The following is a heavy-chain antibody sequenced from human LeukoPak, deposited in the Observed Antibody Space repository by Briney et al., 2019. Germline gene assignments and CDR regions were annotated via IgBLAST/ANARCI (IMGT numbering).Heavy chain of an antibody. D-gene: IGHD4-23*01. CDR1: GFTFTSSA. Sequence: ASVKVSCKASGFTFTSSAVQWVRQARGQRLEWIGWIVVGSGNTNYAQKFQGRVTITADKSTSTAYMELSSLRSEDTAVYYCARDRVNAVVTPAEAFDIWGQGTMVTVSS. V-gene: IGHV1-58*01. J-gene: IGHJ3*02. CDR2: IVVGSGNT. CDR3: ARDRVNAVVTPAEAFDI.